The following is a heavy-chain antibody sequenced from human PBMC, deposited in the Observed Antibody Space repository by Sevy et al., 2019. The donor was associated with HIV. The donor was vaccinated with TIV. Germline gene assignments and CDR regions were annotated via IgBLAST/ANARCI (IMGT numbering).Heavy chain of an antibody. CDR1: GYTFSSFD. J-gene: IGHJ5*02. CDR2: MNPNSGNT. CDR3: AMYFGGVIAH. V-gene: IGHV1-8*02. Sequence: ASVKVSCKASGYTFSSFDINWVRQATGQGLEWMGWMNPNSGNTGYAQNFQGRVTMTRNTSINTAYLDLSSLRSEDTGVYYCAMYFGGVIAHWGQGTLVTVSS. D-gene: IGHD3-16*01.